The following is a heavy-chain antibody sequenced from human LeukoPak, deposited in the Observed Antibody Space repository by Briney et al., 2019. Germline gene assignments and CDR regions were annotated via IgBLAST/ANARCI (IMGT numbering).Heavy chain of an antibody. J-gene: IGHJ4*02. CDR1: GFTVSSNY. CDR3: ARGHTWYSSGWYYDY. CDR2: FYSGGST. Sequence: GGSLRLSCAASGFTVSSNYMNWVRQAPGKELEWVSVFYSGGSTYYADSVKGRFTISRDDSKNTLYLQMNSLRAEDTAVYYCARGHTWYSSGWYYDYWGQGTLVTVSS. V-gene: IGHV3-53*01. D-gene: IGHD6-19*01.